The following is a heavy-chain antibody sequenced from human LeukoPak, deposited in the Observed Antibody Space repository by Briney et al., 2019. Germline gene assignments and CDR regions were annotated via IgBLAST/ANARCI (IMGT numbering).Heavy chain of an antibody. CDR3: AGKPPVDDAFDI. V-gene: IGHV3-66*02. Sequence: GGSLRLSCAASGFTVSSNYMSWVRQAPGKGLEWVSVIYSGGSTYYADSVKGRFTISRDNSKNTLYLQMNSLRAGDTAVYYCAGKPPVDDAFDIWGQGTMVTVSS. D-gene: IGHD1-14*01. CDR1: GFTVSSNY. CDR2: IYSGGST. J-gene: IGHJ3*02.